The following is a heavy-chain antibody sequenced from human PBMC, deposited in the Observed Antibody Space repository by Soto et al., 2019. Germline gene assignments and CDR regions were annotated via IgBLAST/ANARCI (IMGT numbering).Heavy chain of an antibody. CDR1: GGSFSGYY. CDR3: ASHDILTGSYNWFDP. J-gene: IGHJ5*01. V-gene: IGHV4-34*01. D-gene: IGHD3-9*01. CDR2: INHSGST. Sequence: ETLSLTCAVYGGSFSGYYWSWIRQPPGKGLEWIGEINHSGSTNYNPSLKSRVTISVDTSKNQFSLKLSSVTAADTAVYYCASHDILTGSYNWFDPWGQGTLVTVSS.